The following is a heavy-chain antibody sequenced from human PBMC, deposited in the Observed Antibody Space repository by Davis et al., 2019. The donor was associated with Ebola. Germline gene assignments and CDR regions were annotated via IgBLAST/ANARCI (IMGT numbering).Heavy chain of an antibody. CDR3: ARRRDYGYAMDV. CDR2: INTNTGNP. Sequence: AASVKVSCKASGYTFTNYAMNWVRHPPGQGLEWMGWINTNTGNPTYAQGFTGRFVFSLDTSASTTFLQISSLKAEDTAVYYCARRRDYGYAMDVWGQETTVTVSS. CDR1: GYTFTNYA. V-gene: IGHV7-4-1*02. J-gene: IGHJ6*02.